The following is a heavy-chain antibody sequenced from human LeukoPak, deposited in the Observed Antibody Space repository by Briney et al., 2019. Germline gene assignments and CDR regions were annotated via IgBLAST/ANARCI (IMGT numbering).Heavy chain of an antibody. V-gene: IGHV3-23*01. J-gene: IGHJ4*02. CDR3: AKVTYGSGTYGAFDY. Sequence: GGSLRLSCAASGFTFSSHGMSWVRQAPGKGLEWVSTISGSGDNTYYTDSVKGRFTISRDNSKNTLYLQMNSLRAEDTAVYYCAKVTYGSGTYGAFDYWGQGTLVTVSS. D-gene: IGHD3-10*01. CDR1: GFTFSSHG. CDR2: ISGSGDNT.